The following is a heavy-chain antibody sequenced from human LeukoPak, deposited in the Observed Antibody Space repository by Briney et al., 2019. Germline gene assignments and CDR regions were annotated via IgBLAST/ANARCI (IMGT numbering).Heavy chain of an antibody. V-gene: IGHV4-59*01. CDR1: GGSISSYY. Sequence: SETLSLTCTVSGGSISSYYWSWIRQPPGKGLEWIGYIYHSGSTNYNPSLKSRVTISVDTSKNQFSLKLSSVTAADTAVYYCARSPLRFLEWPTPYWFDPWGQGTLVTVSS. D-gene: IGHD3-3*01. J-gene: IGHJ5*02. CDR2: IYHSGST. CDR3: ARSPLRFLEWPTPYWFDP.